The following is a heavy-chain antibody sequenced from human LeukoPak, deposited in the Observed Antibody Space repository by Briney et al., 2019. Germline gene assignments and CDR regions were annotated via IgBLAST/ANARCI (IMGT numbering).Heavy chain of an antibody. Sequence: PSETLSLTCTVSGASISSYWWSWIRQPAGKGLEWIGRVYTSGSTNYNPSLRGRVTMSVDTSKNILSLKMNSVTAADTAVYYCAGLYVWGKGTTVTVSS. CDR2: VYTSGST. CDR1: GASISSYW. CDR3: AGLYV. V-gene: IGHV4-4*07. J-gene: IGHJ6*04.